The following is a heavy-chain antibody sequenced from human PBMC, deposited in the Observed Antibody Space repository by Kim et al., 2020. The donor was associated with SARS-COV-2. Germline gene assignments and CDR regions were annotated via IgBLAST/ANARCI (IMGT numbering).Heavy chain of an antibody. CDR3: ARDMAATEYSSSWY. V-gene: IGHV3-48*01. Sequence: GSLRLSCAASGFTFGNYNFNWVRQAPGKGLEWISFISSRSTAIYYAGSVKGRFTVSRDNAKNLLSLQMNSLRGEDTAVYFCARDMAATEYSSSWY. CDR2: ISSRSTAI. CDR1: GFTFGNYN. D-gene: IGHD6-6*01. J-gene: IGHJ2*01.